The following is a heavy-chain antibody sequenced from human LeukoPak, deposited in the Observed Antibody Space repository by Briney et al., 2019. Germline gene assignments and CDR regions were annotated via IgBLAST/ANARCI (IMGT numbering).Heavy chain of an antibody. Sequence: PSETLSLTCTVSGGSISSGGYYWSWIRQHPGKGLEWIGYIYYSGSTNYNPSLKSRVTISVGTSKNQFSLKLSSVTAADTAVYYCARSLLWFGELSLYYFDYWGQGTLVTVSS. CDR1: GGSISSGGYY. J-gene: IGHJ4*02. CDR2: IYYSGST. V-gene: IGHV4-61*08. D-gene: IGHD3-10*01. CDR3: ARSLLWFGELSLYYFDY.